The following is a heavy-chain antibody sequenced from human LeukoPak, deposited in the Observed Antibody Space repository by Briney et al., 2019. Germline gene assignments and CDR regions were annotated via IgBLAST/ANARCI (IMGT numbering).Heavy chain of an antibody. V-gene: IGHV4-34*01. CDR1: GESFSGYY. J-gene: IGHJ6*03. CDR3: ARRGSSGWYWDYYYYMDV. Sequence: PSETLSLTCAVYGESFSGYYWSWIRQPPGKGLEWLGEINHSGSTNYNPSLKSRVTISVDTSKNQFSLKLSSVTAADTAVYYCARRGSSGWYWDYYYYMDVWGKGTTVTISS. D-gene: IGHD6-19*01. CDR2: INHSGST.